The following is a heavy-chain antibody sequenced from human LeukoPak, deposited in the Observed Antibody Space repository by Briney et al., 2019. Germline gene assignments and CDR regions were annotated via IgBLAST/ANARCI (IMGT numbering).Heavy chain of an antibody. CDR3: AKTYGGLGLGNFDY. D-gene: IGHD4-23*01. Sequence: GGSLRLSCAASGFTFNSYSMNWVRQAPGRGLEWVSYISSTSSSIYYADSVKGRFTISRDNSKNTLYLQMNSLRAEDTAVYYCAKTYGGLGLGNFDYWGQGTLVTVSS. V-gene: IGHV3-48*01. CDR2: ISSTSSSI. CDR1: GFTFNSYS. J-gene: IGHJ4*02.